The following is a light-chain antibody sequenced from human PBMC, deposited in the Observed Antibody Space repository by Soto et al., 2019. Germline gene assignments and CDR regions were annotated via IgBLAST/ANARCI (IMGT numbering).Light chain of an antibody. J-gene: IGKJ1*01. V-gene: IGKV1-5*03. CDR2: KAS. Sequence: DIQMTQSPSTLSASVGDRVTITCRASQSVDTCLAWYQQKPGKAPHLLIYKASSLETGVPSRFSGCGSVTEFTLTISSLQPDVFATYYCQQFYRYPWTFGQGTKVKIK. CDR3: QQFYRYPWT. CDR1: QSVDTC.